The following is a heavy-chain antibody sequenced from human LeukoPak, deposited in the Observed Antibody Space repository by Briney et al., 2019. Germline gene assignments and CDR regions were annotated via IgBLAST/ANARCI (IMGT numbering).Heavy chain of an antibody. D-gene: IGHD5-18*01. V-gene: IGHV3-33*06. CDR2: ICYDGSNK. CDR3: AKYGYRYPLAYFDY. J-gene: IGHJ4*02. CDR1: GFSFSAYG. Sequence: PGRSLRLSCAASGFSFSAYGTHWVRQAPGKGLEWVGVICYDGSNKSYADSVKGRFTISRDNSKGTLYLQMNSLRAEDTAVYYCAKYGYRYPLAYFDYWGQGTLVTVSS.